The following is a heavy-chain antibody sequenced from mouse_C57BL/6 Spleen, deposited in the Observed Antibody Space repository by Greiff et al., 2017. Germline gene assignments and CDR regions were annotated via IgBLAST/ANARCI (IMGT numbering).Heavy chain of an antibody. V-gene: IGHV5-4*01. Sequence: EVQVVESGGGLVKPGGSLKLSCAASGFTFSSYAMSWVRQTPEKRLEWVATISDGGSYTYYPDNVKGRFTISRDNAKNNLYLQMSHLKSEDTAMYYCARDPTVVAMDYWGQGTSVTVSS. D-gene: IGHD1-1*01. J-gene: IGHJ4*01. CDR1: GFTFSSYA. CDR2: ISDGGSYT. CDR3: ARDPTVVAMDY.